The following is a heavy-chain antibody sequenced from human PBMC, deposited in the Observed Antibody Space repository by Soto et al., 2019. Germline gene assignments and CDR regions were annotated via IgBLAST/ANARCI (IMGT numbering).Heavy chain of an antibody. J-gene: IGHJ4*02. CDR3: ARVRSGGWYGFDY. CDR2: ISSSSSYI. V-gene: IGHV3-21*01. D-gene: IGHD6-19*01. Sequence: PGGSLRLSCAASGFTFSSYSMNWVRQAPGKGLEWVSSISSSSSYIYYADSVKGRFTISRDNAKNSLYLQMNSLRAEDTAVYYCARVRSGGWYGFDYWGQGTLVTVSS. CDR1: GFTFSSYS.